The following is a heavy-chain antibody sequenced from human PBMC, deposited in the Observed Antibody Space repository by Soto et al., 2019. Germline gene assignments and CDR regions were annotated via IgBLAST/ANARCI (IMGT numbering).Heavy chain of an antibody. CDR2: IDPSDSQT. D-gene: IGHD3-22*01. CDR1: GYGFAGYW. CDR3: ARQIYDSDTGPNFQYYFDS. V-gene: IGHV5-10-1*01. Sequence: GESLKISCKGSGYGFAGYWITWVRQKPGKDLEWMGRIDPSDSQTYYSPSFRGHVTISVTKSITTVFLQWSSLRASDTAMYYCARQIYDSDTGPNFQYYFDSWGQGXPVTVSS. J-gene: IGHJ4*02.